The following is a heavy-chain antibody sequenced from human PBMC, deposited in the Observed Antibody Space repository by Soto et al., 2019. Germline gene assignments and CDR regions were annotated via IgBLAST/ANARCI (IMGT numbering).Heavy chain of an antibody. D-gene: IGHD3-10*01. CDR2: IRTRGSGT. CDR3: ARRSSESGD. J-gene: IGHJ4*02. Sequence: EVQLLESGGGLVQPVGSLRLSCVVSGFTFSSHSMSWLRQAPGKGLEWVSSIRTRGSGTYHADSVKGRFAISRDNSKTTLFLQMNSLRAEDTAEDDCARRSSESGDWGQGTLVTVSS. CDR1: GFTFSSHS. V-gene: IGHV3-23*01.